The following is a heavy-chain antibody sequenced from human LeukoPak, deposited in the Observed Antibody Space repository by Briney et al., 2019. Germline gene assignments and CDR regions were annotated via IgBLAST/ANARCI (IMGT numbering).Heavy chain of an antibody. D-gene: IGHD5-24*01. CDR1: GYTFTSYD. V-gene: IGHV1-8*01. CDR3: ARVRDCYKSPAGGY. CDR2: MNPNSGNT. Sequence: ASVKVSCKASGYTFTSYDINWVRQATGQGLEWMGWMNPNSGNTGYAQKFQGRVTMTRNTSISTAYMELSSLRSEDTAVYYCARVRDCYKSPAGGYWGQGTLVTVSS. J-gene: IGHJ4*02.